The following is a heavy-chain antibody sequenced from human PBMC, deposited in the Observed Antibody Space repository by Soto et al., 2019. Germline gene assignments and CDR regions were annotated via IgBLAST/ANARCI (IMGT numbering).Heavy chain of an antibody. V-gene: IGHV4-31*03. CDR1: GGSISSGGYY. J-gene: IGHJ6*02. CDR2: IYYSGST. D-gene: IGHD2-15*01. Sequence: SETLSLTCTVSGGSISSGGYYWSWIRQHPGKGLEWIGYIYYSGSTYYNPSLKSRVTISVDTSKNQFSLKLSSVTAADTAVYYCAAGAGGPYYYYYYGMDVWGQGTTVTVSS. CDR3: AAGAGGPYYYYYYGMDV.